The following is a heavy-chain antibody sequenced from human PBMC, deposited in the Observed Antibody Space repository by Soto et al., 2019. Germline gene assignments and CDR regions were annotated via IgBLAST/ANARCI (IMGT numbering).Heavy chain of an antibody. Sequence: SVKVSCKASGGTFSSYAISWVRQAPGQGLEWMGGIIPIFGTANYAQKFQGRVTITADESTSTAYMELSSLRSEDTAVYYCARVSEGCSGGSCYSGVRIQPQARAHFDYWGQ. J-gene: IGHJ4*02. V-gene: IGHV1-69*13. CDR2: IIPIFGTA. CDR1: GGTFSSYA. CDR3: ARVSEGCSGGSCYSGVRIQPQARAHFDY. D-gene: IGHD2-15*01.